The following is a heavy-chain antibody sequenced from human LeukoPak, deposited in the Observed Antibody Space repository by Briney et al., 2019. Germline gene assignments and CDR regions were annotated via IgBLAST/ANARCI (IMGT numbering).Heavy chain of an antibody. CDR3: ARGGNDPFLAY. D-gene: IGHD5-12*01. CDR1: GGSIRSSSFY. Sequence: SETLSLTCTVPGGSIRSSSFYRGWIRQPPGKGLEWIGSFYYRRHTAHNPSLESRVIISVDTPNAQFSLKLSSVTAAHTSMYYCARGGNDPFLAYWRQAALVTVCS. CDR2: FYYRRHT. J-gene: IGHJ4*02. V-gene: IGHV4-39*07.